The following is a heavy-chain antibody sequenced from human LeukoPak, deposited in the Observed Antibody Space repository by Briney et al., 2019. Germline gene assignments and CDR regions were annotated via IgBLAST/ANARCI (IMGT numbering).Heavy chain of an antibody. CDR3: ARDSAAGGQLWLSY. CDR1: EFTFSSYA. Sequence: GGSLRLSCAASEFTFSSYAMHWVRQAPGKGLEWVAVIWYDGSDKYYADSVKGRFTISRDNSRNTLHLQMNSLRAEDTAVYYCARDSAAGGQLWLSYWGQGTLVTVSS. CDR2: IWYDGSDK. J-gene: IGHJ4*02. D-gene: IGHD5-18*01. V-gene: IGHV3-33*01.